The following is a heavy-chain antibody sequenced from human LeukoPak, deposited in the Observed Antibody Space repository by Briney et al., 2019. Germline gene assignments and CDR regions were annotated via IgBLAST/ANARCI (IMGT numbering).Heavy chain of an antibody. CDR1: GYTFTSYA. J-gene: IGHJ4*02. V-gene: IGHV1-3*01. Sequence: ASVKVSCKASGYTFTSYAIHWVRQAPGQRLEWMGWISAGNGNTKYTQNFQGRVTFISNTSATTAFMELSSLRSEDAAVYYCARDSGSGNNDYWGQGTLVTVSS. D-gene: IGHD1-26*01. CDR2: ISAGNGNT. CDR3: ARDSGSGNNDY.